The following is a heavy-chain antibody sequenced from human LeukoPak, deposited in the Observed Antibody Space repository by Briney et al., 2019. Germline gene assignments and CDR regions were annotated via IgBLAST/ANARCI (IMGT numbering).Heavy chain of an antibody. J-gene: IGHJ2*01. V-gene: IGHV3-30*12. Sequence: PGTSLRLSCAASGFTFHNFGMVWVRQAPGKGLQWVAAIDPDGNDNYYADSARGRFVISRDNSKNTLYLQIYSLTVVDTAVYYCARDSDTSGNHWFFDVWGRGTQVIASS. CDR1: GFTFHNFG. D-gene: IGHD6-19*01. CDR3: ARDSDTSGNHWFFDV. CDR2: IDPDGNDN.